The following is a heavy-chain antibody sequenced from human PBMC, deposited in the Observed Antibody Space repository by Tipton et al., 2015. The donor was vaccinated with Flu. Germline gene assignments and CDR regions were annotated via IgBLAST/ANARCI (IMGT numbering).Heavy chain of an antibody. D-gene: IGHD3-10*01. J-gene: IGHJ6*02. CDR3: ARDQGFGGGLSYDYYVLDV. CDR2: IYYSGST. Sequence: TLSLTCSVSGGSISSGGAYWTWIRQHPGKGLEWIGGIYYSGSTYKNPSLTSRVTISVDRSKNQFSLSLKSVTAADTAVYYCARDQGFGGGLSYDYYVLDVWGQGTTVTVSS. CDR1: GGSISSGGAY. V-gene: IGHV4-31*03.